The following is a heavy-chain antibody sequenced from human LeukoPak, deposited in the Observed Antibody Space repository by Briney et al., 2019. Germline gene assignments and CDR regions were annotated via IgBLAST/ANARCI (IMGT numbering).Heavy chain of an antibody. D-gene: IGHD6-19*01. V-gene: IGHV3-15*01. J-gene: IGHJ6*02. CDR2: IKSKTDGGTT. CDR3: TTDPPFPPVAGTTMGMDV. Sequence: MTGGSLRLSCAASGFTFSNAWMSWVRQAPGKGLEWVGRIKSKTDGGTTDYAAPVKGRFTISRDDSKNTLYLQMNSLKTEDTAVYYCTTDPPFPPVAGTTMGMDVWGQGTTVTVSS. CDR1: GFTFSNAW.